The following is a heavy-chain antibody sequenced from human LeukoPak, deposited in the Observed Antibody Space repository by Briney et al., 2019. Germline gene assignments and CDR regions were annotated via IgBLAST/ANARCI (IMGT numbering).Heavy chain of an antibody. CDR1: GFTFSSYG. V-gene: IGHV3-30*02. J-gene: IGHJ4*02. Sequence: GGSLRLSCAASGFTFSSYGMHWVRQAPGKGLEWVAFIRYDGSNKYYADSVKGRFTISRENSKNTLYLQMNSLRAEDTAVYYCAKDPLGVPSHFDYWGQGTLVTVSS. CDR3: AKDPLGVPSHFDY. D-gene: IGHD3-10*01. CDR2: IRYDGSNK.